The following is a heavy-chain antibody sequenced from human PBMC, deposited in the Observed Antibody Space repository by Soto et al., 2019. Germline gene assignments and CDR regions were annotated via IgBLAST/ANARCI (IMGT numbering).Heavy chain of an antibody. J-gene: IGHJ5*02. Sequence: GASVKVSCKASGYTFTSYYMNWVRQAPGQGLEWLGIINPSGGCTTYAQRFLGRVTMTRDTSTSTVYMELSSLRSEDTAVYYCARESRAVVPAALSHWFDPWGQGTLVTVDS. CDR2: INPSGGCT. V-gene: IGHV1-46*01. D-gene: IGHD2-2*01. CDR1: GYTFTSYY. CDR3: ARESRAVVPAALSHWFDP.